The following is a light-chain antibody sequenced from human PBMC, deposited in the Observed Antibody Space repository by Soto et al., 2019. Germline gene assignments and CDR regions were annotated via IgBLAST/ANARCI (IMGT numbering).Light chain of an antibody. V-gene: IGKV1-5*03. CDR2: KAS. Sequence: IQMTQSPSTLSSSVGDRVTFTCRASQNINNWLAWYQQKPGKAPRVLIYKASILESGVPSRFSGSGSGTDFTFTISSLQPEDIATYYCQQYDNLPGTFGQGTRLEIK. J-gene: IGKJ5*01. CDR3: QQYDNLPGT. CDR1: QNINNW.